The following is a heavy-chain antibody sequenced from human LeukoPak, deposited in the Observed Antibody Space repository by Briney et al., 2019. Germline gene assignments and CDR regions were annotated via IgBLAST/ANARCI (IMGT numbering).Heavy chain of an antibody. V-gene: IGHV4-39*07. Sequence: SETLSLTCTVSGGSISSSSYYWGWIRQPPGKGLEWIGSIYYSGSTYYNPSLKSRVTISVDTSKNQFSLKLSSVTAADTAVYYCARAGVGGYYWGYFDYWGQGTLVTVSS. CDR2: IYYSGST. J-gene: IGHJ4*02. D-gene: IGHD3-22*01. CDR3: ARAGVGGYYWGYFDY. CDR1: GGSISSSSYY.